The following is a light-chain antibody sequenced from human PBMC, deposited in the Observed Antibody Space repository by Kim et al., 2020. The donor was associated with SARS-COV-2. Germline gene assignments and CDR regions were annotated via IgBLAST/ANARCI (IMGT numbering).Light chain of an antibody. CDR1: QISDSC. V-gene: IGKV1-39*01. CDR3: QQSYSYPWT. J-gene: IGKJ1*01. CDR2: AAP. Sequence: ASAGDRVTISCRARQISDSCLYWLHQTPGNAPKRLIAAAPTLQSGVPSRFSGSGSGTDFTLTINSLQPDDFGIDYCQQSYSYPWTFGQGTKVDIK.